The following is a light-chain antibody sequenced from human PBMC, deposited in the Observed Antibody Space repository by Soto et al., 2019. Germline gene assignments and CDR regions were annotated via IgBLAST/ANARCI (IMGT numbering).Light chain of an antibody. CDR3: SSYTSSSPVV. CDR2: EVS. CDR1: SSDVVGYTY. Sequence: QSALPQPASVSGAPGQSITISCTGTSSDVVGYTYVSWYQQHPGKAPKLMIYEVSNRPSGVSNRFSGSKSGNTASLTISGLQAEDEADYYCSSYTSSSPVVFGGGTKRTV. J-gene: IGLJ2*01. V-gene: IGLV2-14*01.